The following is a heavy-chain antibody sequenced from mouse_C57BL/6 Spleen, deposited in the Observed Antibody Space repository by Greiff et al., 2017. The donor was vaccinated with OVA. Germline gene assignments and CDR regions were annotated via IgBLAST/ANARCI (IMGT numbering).Heavy chain of an antibody. CDR3: AIYYGSSYYAMDY. Sequence: EVKLQESGPGLVKPSQSLSLTCSVTGYSITSGYYWNWIRQFPGNKLEWMGFISYDGSNNYNPSLQNRISITRVTSKNQFFLKLNSVTTEDTATYYCAIYYGSSYYAMDYWGQGTSVTVSS. CDR1: GYSITSGYY. V-gene: IGHV3-6*01. J-gene: IGHJ4*01. D-gene: IGHD1-1*01. CDR2: ISYDGSN.